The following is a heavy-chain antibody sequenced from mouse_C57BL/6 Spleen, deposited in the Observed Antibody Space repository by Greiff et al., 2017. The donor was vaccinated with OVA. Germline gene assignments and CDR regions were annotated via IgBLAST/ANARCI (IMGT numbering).Heavy chain of an antibody. CDR1: GFSLTSYG. D-gene: IGHD1-3*01. J-gene: IGHJ4*01. Sequence: VKVIESGPGLVQPSQSLSITCTVSGFSLTSYGVHWVRQSPGKGLEWLGVIWRGGSTDYNAAFMSRLSITKDNSKSQVFFKMNSLQADDTAIYYCAKKGSWGAMDYWGQGTSVTVSS. V-gene: IGHV2-5*01. CDR3: AKKGSWGAMDY. CDR2: IWRGGST.